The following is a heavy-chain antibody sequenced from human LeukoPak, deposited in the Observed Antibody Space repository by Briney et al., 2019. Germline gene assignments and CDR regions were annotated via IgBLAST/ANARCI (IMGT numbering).Heavy chain of an antibody. CDR1: GGSISSYY. CDR3: ARGDYDFWSGYFPPPILPHNYYGMDV. V-gene: IGHV4-59*01. D-gene: IGHD3-3*01. CDR2: IYYSGST. Sequence: SETLSLTCTVSGGSISSYYWSWIRQPPGKGLEWIGYIYYSGSTNYNPSLKSRVTISVDTSKNQFSLKLSSVTAADTAVYYCARGDYDFWSGYFPPPILPHNYYGMDVWGQGTTVTVSS. J-gene: IGHJ6*02.